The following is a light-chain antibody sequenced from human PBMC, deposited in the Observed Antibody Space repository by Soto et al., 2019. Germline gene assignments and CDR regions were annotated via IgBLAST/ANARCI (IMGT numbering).Light chain of an antibody. CDR3: QAWDSSTAGVV. J-gene: IGLJ2*01. CDR2: QDS. Sequence: ELTQPPSVSVSPGQTASLTCSGDKLGDKYACWYQQKPGQSPVLVIYQDSKRPSGIPERFSGSNSGNTATLTISGTQAMDEADYYCQAWDSSTAGVVFGGGTQLTVL. CDR1: KLGDKY. V-gene: IGLV3-1*01.